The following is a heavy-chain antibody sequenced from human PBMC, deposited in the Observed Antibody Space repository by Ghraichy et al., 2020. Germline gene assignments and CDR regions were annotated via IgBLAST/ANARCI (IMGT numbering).Heavy chain of an antibody. CDR2: IKTNGNER. CDR1: GFTFSDYW. J-gene: IGHJ4*02. CDR3: ATDLNHYGG. D-gene: IGHD3-10*01. V-gene: IGHV3-7*03. Sequence: GESLNISCAASGFTFSDYWMTWVRQAPGKGLEWVASIKTNGNERKYLDSLRGRFTISRDNAKNSLYLQMNSLRVDDTAVYYCATDLNHYGGWGQGTLVTVSS.